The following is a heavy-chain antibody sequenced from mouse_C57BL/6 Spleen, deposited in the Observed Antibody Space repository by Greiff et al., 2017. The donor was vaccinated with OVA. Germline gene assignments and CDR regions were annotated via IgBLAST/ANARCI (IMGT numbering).Heavy chain of an antibody. CDR3: ARSGTVVAPYAMDY. CDR2: IDPNSGGT. V-gene: IGHV1-72*01. J-gene: IGHJ4*01. D-gene: IGHD1-1*01. Sequence: VQLQQPGAELVKPGASVKLSCKASGYTFTSYWMHWVKQRPGRGLEWIGRIDPNSGGTKYNEKFKSKATLTVDKPSSTAYMQLSSLTSEDSAVYYCARSGTVVAPYAMDYWGQGTSVTVSS. CDR1: GYTFTSYW.